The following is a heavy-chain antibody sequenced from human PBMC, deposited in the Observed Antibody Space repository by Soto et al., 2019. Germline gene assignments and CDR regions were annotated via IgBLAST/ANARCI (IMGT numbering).Heavy chain of an antibody. CDR3: ARRPPGYSSGWYVDYYGMDV. CDR2: IYYSGST. Sequence: SETLSLTCTVSGGSISSYYWSWIRQPPGKGLEWIGYIYYSGSTNYNPSLKSRVTISVDTSKNQFSLKLNSMTAADTAVYYCARRPPGYSSGWYVDYYGMDVWGQGTTVTVSS. V-gene: IGHV4-59*08. CDR1: GGSISSYY. D-gene: IGHD6-19*01. J-gene: IGHJ6*02.